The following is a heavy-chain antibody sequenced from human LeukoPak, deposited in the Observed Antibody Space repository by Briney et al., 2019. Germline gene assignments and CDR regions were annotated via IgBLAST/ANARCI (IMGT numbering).Heavy chain of an antibody. CDR2: ISGSGGST. D-gene: IGHD3-22*01. J-gene: IGHJ4*02. V-gene: IGHV3-23*01. CDR1: GFTFSSYA. CDR3: AKGAEGYYDSSGYLSYY. Sequence: GGSLRLSCAASGFTFSSYAMSWVRQAPGKGLEWVSSISGSGGSTYYADSVKGRFTISRDNSKNTLYLQMNSLRAEDTAVYYCAKGAEGYYDSSGYLSYYWGQGTLVTVSS.